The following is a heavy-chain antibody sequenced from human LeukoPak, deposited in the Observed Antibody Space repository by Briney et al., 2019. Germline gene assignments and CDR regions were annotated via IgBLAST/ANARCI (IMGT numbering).Heavy chain of an antibody. CDR2: ISGDGGST. CDR3: AKGTGCCSSTSCSLYN. CDR1: GFTFSAYA. D-gene: IGHD2-2*01. J-gene: IGHJ4*02. V-gene: IGHV3-43*02. Sequence: GGSLRLSCEASGFTFSAYAMTWVRQAPGKGLEWVSLISGDGGSTYHADSVKGRFTISRDNSKNSLYLQMNSLRTEDTALYYCAKGTGCCSSTSCSLYNWGQGTLVTVSS.